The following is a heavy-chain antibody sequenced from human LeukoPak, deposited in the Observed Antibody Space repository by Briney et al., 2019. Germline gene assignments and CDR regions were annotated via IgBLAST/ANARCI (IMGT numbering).Heavy chain of an antibody. V-gene: IGHV4-30-4*01. CDR2: IYYSGST. CDR3: AREYCSGGSCYSDY. D-gene: IGHD2-15*01. J-gene: IGHJ4*02. Sequence: SETLSLTCTVSGGSISSGDYYWSWIRQPPGKGLEWIGYIYYSGSTYYNPSLKSRVTISVDTSKNQFSLKLSSVTAADTAVYYCAREYCSGGSCYSDYWGQGTLVTVSS. CDR1: GGSISSGDYY.